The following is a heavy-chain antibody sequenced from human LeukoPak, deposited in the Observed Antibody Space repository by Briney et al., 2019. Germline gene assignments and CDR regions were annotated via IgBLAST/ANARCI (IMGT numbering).Heavy chain of an antibody. J-gene: IGHJ6*02. D-gene: IGHD3-10*01. CDR2: INPNSGGT. CDR1: GYTFTSYG. CDR3: HSAHYYYGMDV. V-gene: IGHV1-2*06. Sequence: ASVEVSCKASGYTFTSYGISWVRQAPGQGLEWMGRINPNSGGTNYAQKFQGRVTMTRDTSISTAYMELSRLRSDDTAVYYCHSAHYYYGMDVWAKGPRSPSP.